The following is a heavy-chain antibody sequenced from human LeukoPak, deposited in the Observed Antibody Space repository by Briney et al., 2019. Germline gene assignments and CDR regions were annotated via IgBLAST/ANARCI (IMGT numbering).Heavy chain of an antibody. CDR3: ARDRYNRRVYYYYGMDV. D-gene: IGHD1-14*01. CDR1: GFTFSDYY. Sequence: PGGSLRLSCAASGFTFSDYYMSWIRQAPGKGLEWVSYISSSSSTIYYADSVKGRFTISRDNAKNSLYLQMNSLRDEDTAVYYCARDRYNRRVYYYYGMDVWGQGTTVTVSS. J-gene: IGHJ6*02. V-gene: IGHV3-11*04. CDR2: ISSSSSTI.